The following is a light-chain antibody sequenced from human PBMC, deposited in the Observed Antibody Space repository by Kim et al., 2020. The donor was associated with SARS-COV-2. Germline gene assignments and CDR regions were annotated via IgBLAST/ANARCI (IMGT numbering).Light chain of an antibody. Sequence: EIVMTQSPATLSVSPGDRATLSCRASQSVGSNLAWYQQRPGQAPRLFMYAASTRASGFPARFSGSGSGTEFALTISSLQSEDFVVYYCQQYNNWPYTFGQGTKVDIK. V-gene: IGKV3-15*01. CDR3: QQYNNWPYT. CDR1: QSVGSN. CDR2: AAS. J-gene: IGKJ2*01.